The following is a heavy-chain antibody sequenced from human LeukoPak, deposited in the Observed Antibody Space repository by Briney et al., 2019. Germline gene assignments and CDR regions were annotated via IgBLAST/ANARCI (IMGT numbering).Heavy chain of an antibody. J-gene: IGHJ5*02. Sequence: NPSETLSLTCTVSGYSISSGYYWGWIRQPPGKGLEWIGTIYHSGSTIYNPSLKGRITISVDTSKNQFSLKLISVTAADTAVYYCARGIAVAVPGKADWFDPWGQGNLVTVSS. V-gene: IGHV4-38-2*02. CDR1: GYSISSGYY. CDR3: ARGIAVAVPGKADWFDP. D-gene: IGHD6-19*01. CDR2: IYHSGST.